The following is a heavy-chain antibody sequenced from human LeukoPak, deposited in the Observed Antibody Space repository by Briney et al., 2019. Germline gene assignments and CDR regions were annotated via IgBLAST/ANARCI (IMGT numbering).Heavy chain of an antibody. V-gene: IGHV3-21*01. CDR1: GFTFSDYT. Sequence: GGSLRLSCAASGFTFSDYTMNWVRQAPGKGLEWVSFISSSSSYIYYADSVKGRFTISRDNAKNSLYLQMNSLRAEDTAVYYCARAPGYRSFLDYWGQGTLVTVSS. CDR2: ISSSSSYI. CDR3: ARAPGYRSFLDY. J-gene: IGHJ4*02. D-gene: IGHD6-13*01.